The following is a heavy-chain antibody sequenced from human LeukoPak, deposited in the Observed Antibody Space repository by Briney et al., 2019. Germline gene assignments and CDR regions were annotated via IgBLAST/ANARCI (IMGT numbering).Heavy chain of an antibody. V-gene: IGHV3-23*01. CDR1: GFTFSSYA. CDR3: ARDQRVSDY. Sequence: GGSLRLSCAASGFTFSSYAVSWVRQAPGKGLEWVSAISGSGGSTYYADSVKGRFTISRDNAKNSLYLQMNSLRAEDTAVYYCARDQRVSDYWGQGTLVTVSS. D-gene: IGHD6-13*01. CDR2: ISGSGGST. J-gene: IGHJ4*02.